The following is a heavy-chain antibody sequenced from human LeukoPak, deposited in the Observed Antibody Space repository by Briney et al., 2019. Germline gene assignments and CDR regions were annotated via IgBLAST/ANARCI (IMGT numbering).Heavy chain of an antibody. CDR2: IYYSGST. CDR3: ARESSPSGYDFSYYFDY. Sequence: PSQTLSLTCTVSGGSISSGGYYWSWIRRHPGKGLEWMGYIYYSGSTYYNPSLKSRVTISVDTSKNQFSLKLSSVTAADTAVYYCARESSPSGYDFSYYFDYWGQGTLVTVSS. D-gene: IGHD5-12*01. J-gene: IGHJ4*02. V-gene: IGHV4-31*03. CDR1: GGSISSGGYY.